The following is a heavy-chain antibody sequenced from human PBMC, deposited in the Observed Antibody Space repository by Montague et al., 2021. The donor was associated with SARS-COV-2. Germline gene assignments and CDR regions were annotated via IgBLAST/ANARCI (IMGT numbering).Heavy chain of an antibody. V-gene: IGHV4-39*07. D-gene: IGHD6-13*01. CDR2: IYYSGST. CDR1: GGSISISSYY. J-gene: IGHJ6*01. Sequence: SETLSLTCTVSGGSISISSYYWGWIRQPPGKGLEWIGSIYYSGSTYYNPSLKSRFTISVDTSKNQFSLKLSSVTAADTAVYYCARVGRQQLVRLSGMDVWGQGTTVTVSS. CDR3: ARVGRQQLVRLSGMDV.